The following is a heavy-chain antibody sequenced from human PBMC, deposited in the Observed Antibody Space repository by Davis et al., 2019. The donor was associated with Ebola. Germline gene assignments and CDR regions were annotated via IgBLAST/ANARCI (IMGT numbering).Heavy chain of an antibody. D-gene: IGHD3-10*01. J-gene: IGHJ4*02. CDR3: ARGFYFFDY. CDR1: GYSFISYW. CDR2: IYPGDSDT. V-gene: IGHV5-51*01. Sequence: GGSLRLSCKGSGYSFISYWIGWVRQMPGKGLEWMGIIYPGDSDTRYSPSFQGQVTISADKSITTAYLQWSSLKASDTAIYYCARGFYFFDYWGQGTLVTVSS.